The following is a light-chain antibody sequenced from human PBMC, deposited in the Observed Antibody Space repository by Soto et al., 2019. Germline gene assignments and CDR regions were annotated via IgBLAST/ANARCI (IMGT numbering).Light chain of an antibody. CDR1: QSGSSQY. CDR2: SVS. CDR3: LDFAYPQWT. V-gene: IGKV3-20*01. Sequence: VLTQSPDTLSLSPGERATLSCRASQSGSSQYLSWYQQRPGQPPRLLLYSVSIRANGIPDRFSGSGSGSDCPLTLNSLEPEDFAVYYCLDFAYPQWTFGQGTKVEI. J-gene: IGKJ1*01.